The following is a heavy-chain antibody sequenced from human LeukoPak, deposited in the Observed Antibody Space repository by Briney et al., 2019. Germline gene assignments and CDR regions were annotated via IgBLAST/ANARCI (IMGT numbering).Heavy chain of an antibody. CDR2: IRYDGSNK. CDR3: AKAATPRNYYYYYMDV. V-gene: IGHV3-30*02. D-gene: IGHD2-15*01. CDR1: GFTFSSYG. J-gene: IGHJ6*03. Sequence: GGSLRLSCAASGFTFSSYGMHWVRQAPGKGLEWAAFIRYDGSNKYYADSVKGRFTISRDNSKNTLYLQMNSLRAEDTAVYYCAKAATPRNYYYYYMDVWGKGTTVTISS.